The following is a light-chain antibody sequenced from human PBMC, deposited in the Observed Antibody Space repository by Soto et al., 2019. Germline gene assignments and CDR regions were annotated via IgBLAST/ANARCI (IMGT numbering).Light chain of an antibody. J-gene: IGKJ4*01. CDR2: WAS. V-gene: IGKV4-1*01. CDR1: QSVLYSSNNKNY. Sequence: DIVMTQSPDSLAVSLGERATINCKSSQSVLYSSNNKNYLAWYQQKPGQPPKLLIYWASTRESGVPDRFSGSGSGTDFTLNIPSLQAEDVAVYYCQQYYSTPPHTFGGGTKVEIK. CDR3: QQYYSTPPHT.